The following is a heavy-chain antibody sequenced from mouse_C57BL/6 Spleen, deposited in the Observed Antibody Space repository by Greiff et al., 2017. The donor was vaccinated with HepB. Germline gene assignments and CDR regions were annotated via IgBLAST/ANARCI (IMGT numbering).Heavy chain of an antibody. CDR2: IYPGDGDT. Sequence: VQWVESGPELVKPGASVKISCKASGYAFSSSWMNWVKQRPGKGLEWIGRIYPGDGDTNYNGKFKGKATLTADKSSSTAYMQLSSLTSEDSAVYFCARWGGQPDYWGQGTTLTVSS. D-gene: IGHD3-3*01. CDR1: GYAFSSSW. J-gene: IGHJ2*01. V-gene: IGHV1-82*01. CDR3: ARWGGQPDY.